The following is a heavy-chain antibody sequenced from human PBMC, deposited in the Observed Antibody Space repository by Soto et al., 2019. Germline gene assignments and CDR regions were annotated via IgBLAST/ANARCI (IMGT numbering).Heavy chain of an antibody. CDR1: AGSIGSYY. CDR2: IYYSGST. J-gene: IGHJ4*02. CDR3: ARRYGYSFDY. Sequence: PSETLSLTCSVAAGSIGSYYWSCIRQPPGRGLEWIGYIYYSGSTNYNPSLKSRVTISVDTSKNQFSLKLSSVTAADTAVYYCARRYGYSFDYWGQGTLVTVSS. V-gene: IGHV4-59*08. D-gene: IGHD1-1*01.